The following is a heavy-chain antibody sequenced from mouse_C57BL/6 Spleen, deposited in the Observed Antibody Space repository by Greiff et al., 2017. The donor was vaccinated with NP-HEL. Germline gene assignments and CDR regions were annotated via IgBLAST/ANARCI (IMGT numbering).Heavy chain of an antibody. D-gene: IGHD1-1*01. CDR1: GFTFTDYY. Sequence: EVKVVESGGGLVQPGGSLSLSCAASGFTFTDYYMSWVRQPPGKALEWLGFIRNKANGYTTEYSASVKGRFTISRDNSQSILYLQMNALSAEDSATYYCARYYYGSSPWFADWGQGTLVTVSA. J-gene: IGHJ3*01. CDR2: IRNKANGYTT. V-gene: IGHV7-3*01. CDR3: ARYYYGSSPWFAD.